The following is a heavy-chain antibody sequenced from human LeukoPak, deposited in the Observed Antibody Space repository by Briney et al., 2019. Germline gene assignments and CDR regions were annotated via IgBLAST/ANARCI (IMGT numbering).Heavy chain of an antibody. V-gene: IGHV4-59*08. Sequence: SETLSLTCTVSGDSLSSHYWSWIRQPPGKGLEWIGYIYGSGSTHYDPSLRSRVTISEDTSKNQFSLKLTSVTAADTAVYYCARGDGYNRYWGQGTLVTVSS. D-gene: IGHD5-24*01. CDR1: GDSLSSHY. CDR3: ARGDGYNRY. CDR2: IYGSGST. J-gene: IGHJ4*02.